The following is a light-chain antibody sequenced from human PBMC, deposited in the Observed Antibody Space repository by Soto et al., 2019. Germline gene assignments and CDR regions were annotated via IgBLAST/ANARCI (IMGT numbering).Light chain of an antibody. CDR3: QQTYSTPLT. Sequence: DIQMTQSPSSLSASVGDGVTITCRASQSVSSHLNWYQQRPGKAPRLLIYAASIVQSGVPSRFNGSGSGPNFTLTISGLQPDDFATYYCQQTYSTPLTFGGGTKVEIK. J-gene: IGKJ4*01. CDR2: AAS. CDR1: QSVSSH. V-gene: IGKV1-39*01.